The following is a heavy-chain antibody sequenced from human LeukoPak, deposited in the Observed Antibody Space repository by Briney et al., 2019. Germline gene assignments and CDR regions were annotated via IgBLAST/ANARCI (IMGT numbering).Heavy chain of an antibody. Sequence: PGGALRLSCAASGFTFSSYDMTWVRQAPGRGLEWVSAISGSGGSTYYADSVKGRFTISRDNSKNTLYLQMNSLRAEDTAVYYCAKDHQDWLFSFGCWGQGTLVTVSS. J-gene: IGHJ4*02. V-gene: IGHV3-23*01. CDR1: GFTFSSYD. CDR3: AKDHQDWLFSFGC. D-gene: IGHD3/OR15-3a*01. CDR2: ISGSGGST.